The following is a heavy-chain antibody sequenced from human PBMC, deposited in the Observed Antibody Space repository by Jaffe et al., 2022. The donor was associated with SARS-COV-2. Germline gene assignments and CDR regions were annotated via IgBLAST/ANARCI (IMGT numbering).Heavy chain of an antibody. CDR3: ARGDSGYLDY. CDR2: INHSGST. CDR1: GGSFSGYY. J-gene: IGHJ4*02. D-gene: IGHD1-26*01. V-gene: IGHV4-34*01. Sequence: QVQLQQWGAGLLKPSETLSLTCAVYGGSFSGYYWSWIRQPPGKGLEWIGEINHSGSTNYNPSLKSRVTISVDTSKNQFSLKLSSVTAADTAVYYCARGDSGYLDYWGQGTLVTVSS.